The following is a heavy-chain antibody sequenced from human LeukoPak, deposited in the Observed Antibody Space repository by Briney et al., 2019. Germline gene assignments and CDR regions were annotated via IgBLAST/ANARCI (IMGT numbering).Heavy chain of an antibody. CDR1: GGTFSSYA. J-gene: IGHJ5*02. CDR2: IIPIFGTA. CDR3: ARDDSSWPNWFDP. D-gene: IGHD6-13*01. Sequence: ASVKVSFKASGGTFSSYAISWVRQAPGQGLEWMGGIIPIFGTANYAQRFQGRVTITADESTSTAYMELSSLRSEDTAVYYCARDDSSWPNWFDPWGQGTLVTVSS. V-gene: IGHV1-69*13.